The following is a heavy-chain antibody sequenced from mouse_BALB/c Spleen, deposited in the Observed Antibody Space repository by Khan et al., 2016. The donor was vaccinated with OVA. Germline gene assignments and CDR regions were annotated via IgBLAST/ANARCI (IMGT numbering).Heavy chain of an antibody. CDR2: INYSGRT. Sequence: EVQLQESGPGLVNPSQSLSLTCTVTGYSITSDYAWNWIRQFPGNKLEWMGYINYSGRTNYNPALKSRISITRDTSKNQFFLQLNSVTTEDTATYYCARYGSRYNYAMDYWGQGTSVTVSS. D-gene: IGHD2-2*01. V-gene: IGHV3-2*02. CDR3: ARYGSRYNYAMDY. J-gene: IGHJ4*01. CDR1: GYSITSDYA.